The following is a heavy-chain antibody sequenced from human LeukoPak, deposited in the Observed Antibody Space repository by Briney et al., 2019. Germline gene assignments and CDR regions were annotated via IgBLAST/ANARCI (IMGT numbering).Heavy chain of an antibody. V-gene: IGHV4-59*08. CDR2: IYYSGSN. Sequence: TSETPSLTCPVSGGSISSYSWSWIRQPPGKGLEWIEYIYYSGSNNYNPSLKSRVTISVDTSKNQFALKLSSVTAADTAVYYCARHTTWGFDPWGQGTLVTVSS. D-gene: IGHD1-14*01. CDR3: ARHTTWGFDP. CDR1: GGSISSYS. J-gene: IGHJ5*02.